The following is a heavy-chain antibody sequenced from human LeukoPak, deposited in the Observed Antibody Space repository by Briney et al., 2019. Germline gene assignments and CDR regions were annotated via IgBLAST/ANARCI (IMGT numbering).Heavy chain of an antibody. V-gene: IGHV3-48*03. D-gene: IGHD5-18*01. CDR3: ARPGYGYVPFKY. J-gene: IGHJ4*02. CDR2: ISSSGSTI. CDR1: GFTFSSYE. Sequence: GGSLRLSCAASGFTFSSYEMNWVRQAPGKGLEWVSYISSSGSTIYYADSVKGRFTISRDNAKNSLYLQMNSLRAEDTAVYYCARPGYGYVPFKYWGQGTLVTVSS.